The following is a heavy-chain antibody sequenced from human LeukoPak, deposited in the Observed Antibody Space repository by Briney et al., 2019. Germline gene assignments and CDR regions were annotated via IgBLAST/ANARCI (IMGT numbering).Heavy chain of an antibody. Sequence: SETLSLTCTVSGASLGNYYWNWIRQPPGRGLEWIGYIYSSGSTNYNPSLKSRVTISVDTSKNQFSLKLTSATAADTAVYYCARQAAANSIDYWGQGTVVTVSS. D-gene: IGHD2-2*01. CDR3: ARQAAANSIDY. V-gene: IGHV4-59*08. CDR1: GASLGNYY. CDR2: IYSSGST. J-gene: IGHJ4*02.